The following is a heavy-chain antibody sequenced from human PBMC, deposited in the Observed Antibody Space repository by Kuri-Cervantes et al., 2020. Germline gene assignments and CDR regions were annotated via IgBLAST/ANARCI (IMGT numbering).Heavy chain of an antibody. CDR1: GFTFSTYA. CDR3: AKGGAIYSTGSYATYYFDY. J-gene: IGHJ4*02. CDR2: ISGSGGSS. Sequence: ESLKIPCATSGFTFSTYAMSCVCQAPGKGLEWVSAISGSGGSSYYADSVKGRFTISRDNSKNTVYLRMDSLRDEDTAVYYCAKGGAIYSTGSYATYYFDYWGQGTLDTVSS. V-gene: IGHV3-23*01. D-gene: IGHD3-10*01.